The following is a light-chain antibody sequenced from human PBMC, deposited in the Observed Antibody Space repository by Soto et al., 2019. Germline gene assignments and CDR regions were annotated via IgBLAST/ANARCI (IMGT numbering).Light chain of an antibody. CDR1: SSDIGYYDY. J-gene: IGLJ3*02. Sequence: QSALTQPASVSGSPGQSITISCTGTSSDIGYYDYVSWYQHHSGKAPKLIIYEVNNRPSGVSNRFSGSKSVNTASLTISGLQAEDEADYYCSSYAGNNVWVFGGGTKLTVL. CDR2: EVN. CDR3: SSYAGNNVWV. V-gene: IGLV2-14*01.